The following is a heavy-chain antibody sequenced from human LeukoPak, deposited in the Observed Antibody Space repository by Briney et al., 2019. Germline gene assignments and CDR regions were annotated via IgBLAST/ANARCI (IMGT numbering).Heavy chain of an antibody. CDR3: ARAGGLGEPSNLFGY. Sequence: SETLSLTCAVYGGSFSGYYWSWIRQPPGKGLEWIGEINHSGSTNYNPSLKSRVTISVDTSKNQFSLKLSSVTAADTAVYYCARAGGLGEPSNLFGYWGQGTLVTVSS. CDR1: GGSFSGYY. V-gene: IGHV4-34*01. D-gene: IGHD1-14*01. J-gene: IGHJ4*02. CDR2: INHSGST.